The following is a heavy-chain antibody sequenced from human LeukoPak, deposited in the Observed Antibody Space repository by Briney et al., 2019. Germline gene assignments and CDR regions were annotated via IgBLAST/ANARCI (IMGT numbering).Heavy chain of an antibody. CDR1: GYTFRSYD. J-gene: IGHJ4*02. CDR3: ARSGSHDY. Sequence: ASVKVSCKASGYTFRSYDITWVRQAPGQGLEWMGWISPNNGNTNYAQKFQGRVTMTTDTPTSTAYMEMRSLRADDTAVYYCARSGSHDYWGQGTLVTVSS. D-gene: IGHD1-26*01. V-gene: IGHV1-18*01. CDR2: ISPNNGNT.